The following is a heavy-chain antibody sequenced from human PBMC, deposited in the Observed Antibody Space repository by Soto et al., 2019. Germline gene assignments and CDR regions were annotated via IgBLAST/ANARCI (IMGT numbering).Heavy chain of an antibody. Sequence: ASVKVSCKASGYTFTSYDMNWVRQDTGQGLEWMGWMNPNSGNTGYAQKFQGRVTMTRNTSISTAYMELSSLRSEDTAVYYCAREKTSYGMDVWGQGTTVTVSS. CDR2: MNPNSGNT. V-gene: IGHV1-8*01. CDR1: GYTFTSYD. CDR3: AREKTSYGMDV. J-gene: IGHJ6*02.